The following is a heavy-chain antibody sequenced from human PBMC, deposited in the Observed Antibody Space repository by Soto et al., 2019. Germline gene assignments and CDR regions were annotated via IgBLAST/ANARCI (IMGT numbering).Heavy chain of an antibody. D-gene: IGHD3-3*01. J-gene: IGHJ6*02. CDR1: GYTFTGYY. CDR2: INPNSGGT. V-gene: IGHV1-2*04. CDR3: ARERLRFLEWFRSDYGMDV. Sequence: ASVKVSCKASGYTFTGYYMHWVRQAPGQGLDWLGWINPNSGGTNYAQKFQGWVTMTRDTSISTAYMELSRLRSDDTAVYYCARERLRFLEWFRSDYGMDVWGQGTTVTVSS.